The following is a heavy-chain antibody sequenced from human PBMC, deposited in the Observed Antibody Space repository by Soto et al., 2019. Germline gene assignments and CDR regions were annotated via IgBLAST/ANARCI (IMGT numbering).Heavy chain of an antibody. D-gene: IGHD3-3*01. CDR1: GGTFSSYA. J-gene: IGHJ5*02. Sequence: SVKVSCKASGGTFSSYAISWVRQAPGQGLEWMGGIIPIFGTANHAQKFQGRVTITADKSTSTAYMELSSLRSEDTAVYYCAREGDFWSGFRWFDPWGQGTLVTVSS. CDR3: AREGDFWSGFRWFDP. CDR2: IIPIFGTA. V-gene: IGHV1-69*06.